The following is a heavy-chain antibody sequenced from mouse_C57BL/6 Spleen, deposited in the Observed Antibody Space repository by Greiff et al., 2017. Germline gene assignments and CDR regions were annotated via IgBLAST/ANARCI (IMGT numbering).Heavy chain of an antibody. D-gene: IGHD1-1*01. Sequence: EVKLMESGGGLVKPGGSLKLSCAASGFTFSSYAMSWVRQTPEKRLEWVANISTGGSYTPYPDNVKGRFTISRDNAKNNLYLQMSHLKSEDTAMYYCAGDLYDGSSYWYFDVWGTGTTVTVSS. CDR2: ISTGGSYT. CDR3: AGDLYDGSSYWYFDV. J-gene: IGHJ1*03. V-gene: IGHV5-4*03. CDR1: GFTFSSYA.